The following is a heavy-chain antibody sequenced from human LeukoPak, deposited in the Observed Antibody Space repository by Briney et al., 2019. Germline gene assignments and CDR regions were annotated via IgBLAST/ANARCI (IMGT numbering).Heavy chain of an antibody. Sequence: GGSLRLSCAASGFSFSTYTMNWVRQAPGKGLDWVSYISSSSSTIYYADSVKGRFTISRDKANSSLYLQMNCLRDEVTAVYYCARARRYRSSWYHDYWGQGSLVTVSS. J-gene: IGHJ4*02. CDR1: GFSFSTYT. V-gene: IGHV3-48*02. D-gene: IGHD6-13*01. CDR2: ISSSSSTI. CDR3: ARARRYRSSWYHDY.